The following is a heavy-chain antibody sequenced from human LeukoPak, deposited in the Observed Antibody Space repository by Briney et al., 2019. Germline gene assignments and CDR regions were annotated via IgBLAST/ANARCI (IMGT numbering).Heavy chain of an antibody. V-gene: IGHV3-73*01. D-gene: IGHD5-24*01. Sequence: GGSLRLSCAASGFTLSGSAMHWVRQASGKGLEWVGRIRSKANSYATAYAASVKGRFTISRDDSKNTAYLQMNSLKTEDTAVYYCTKLEMASRLGYWGPGTLVTVSS. CDR1: GFTLSGSA. J-gene: IGHJ4*02. CDR3: TKLEMASRLGY. CDR2: IRSKANSYAT.